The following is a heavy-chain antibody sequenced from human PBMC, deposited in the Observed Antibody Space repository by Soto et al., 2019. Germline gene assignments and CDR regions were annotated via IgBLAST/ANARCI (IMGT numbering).Heavy chain of an antibody. CDR3: ARDDLVVVLAAPYDDEGMDV. CDR2: SYTSGST. Sequence: SENLALASTVYGGSISRYYWSWIRQPAGKGLEWIGRSYTSGSTNYNPSLKSRVTMSVDTSKNQFSLKLSSVTAADTAVYYCARDDLVVVLAAPYDDEGMDVWGYG. J-gene: IGHJ6*01. CDR1: GGSISRYY. D-gene: IGHD2-2*01. V-gene: IGHV4-4*07.